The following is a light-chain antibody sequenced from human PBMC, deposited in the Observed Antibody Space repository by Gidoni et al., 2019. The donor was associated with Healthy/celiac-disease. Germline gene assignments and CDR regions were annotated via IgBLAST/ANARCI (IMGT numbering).Light chain of an antibody. J-gene: IGLJ2*01. CDR2: RNN. Sequence: SVLTQPPSASGPPGQGVTISCSGSSSNIGSNYVYWYQQLPGTAPKLLIYRNNQRPSGVPDRFSGSKSGTSASLAISGLRSEDEADYYCAAWDDSLSGVVFGGGTKLTVL. CDR3: AAWDDSLSGVV. V-gene: IGLV1-47*01. CDR1: SSNIGSNY.